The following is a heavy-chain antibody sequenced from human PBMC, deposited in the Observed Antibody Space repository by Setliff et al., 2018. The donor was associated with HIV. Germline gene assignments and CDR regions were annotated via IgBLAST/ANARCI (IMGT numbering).Heavy chain of an antibody. Sequence: QPGGSLRLSCVASGFSFSTSVINWVRQAPGKGPEWVGYIWYDGINKYYADSVKGRFTISRDNSRDTVYLQMNSLRAEDTAVYYCARDPPNSGWTLESWGQGTLVTVSS. D-gene: IGHD6-25*01. CDR1: GFSFSTSV. CDR2: IWYDGINK. J-gene: IGHJ4*02. CDR3: ARDPPNSGWTLES. V-gene: IGHV3-33*01.